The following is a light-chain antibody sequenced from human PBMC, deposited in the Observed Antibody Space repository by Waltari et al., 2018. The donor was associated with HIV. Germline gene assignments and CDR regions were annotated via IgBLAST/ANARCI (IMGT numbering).Light chain of an antibody. CDR1: SSDVGAYNY. Sequence: QSALTQPASVSGSPGQSITISCTGTSSDVGAYNYVSWYQQHPGKAPKVMIYEVSTRPSGVSNRFSGSKSGNTASLSISGLQAEDEADYYCSSYTSSSTPYVFGTGTKVTVL. J-gene: IGLJ1*01. CDR2: EVS. V-gene: IGLV2-14*01. CDR3: SSYTSSSTPYV.